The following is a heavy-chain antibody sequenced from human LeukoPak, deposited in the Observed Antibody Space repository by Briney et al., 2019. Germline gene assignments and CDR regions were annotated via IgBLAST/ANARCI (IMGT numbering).Heavy chain of an antibody. CDR1: GFTFSSYA. J-gene: IGHJ1*01. Sequence: GGSLRLSCAASGFTFSSYAMSWVRQAPGKGLECVSAISGNGGSTYYADSVKGRFTISRDNSKNTLYLQMNSLRAEDTAVYYCAMDPYGDYVGMGYFQHWGQGTLVTVSS. CDR2: ISGNGGST. CDR3: AMDPYGDYVGMGYFQH. V-gene: IGHV3-23*01. D-gene: IGHD4-17*01.